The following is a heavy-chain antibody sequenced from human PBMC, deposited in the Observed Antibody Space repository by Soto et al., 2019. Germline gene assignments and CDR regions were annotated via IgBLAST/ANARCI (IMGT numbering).Heavy chain of an antibody. Sequence: PSETLSLTCTVSGGSISSYYWSWIRQPPGKGLEWIGYIYYSGSTNYNPSLKSRVTISIDTSMKQFSLKLSSVTAADTAVYYCARSIAARPPVYYYSYMDVWGKGTTVTV. D-gene: IGHD6-6*01. J-gene: IGHJ6*03. V-gene: IGHV4-59*01. CDR3: ARSIAARPPVYYYSYMDV. CDR2: IYYSGST. CDR1: GGSISSYY.